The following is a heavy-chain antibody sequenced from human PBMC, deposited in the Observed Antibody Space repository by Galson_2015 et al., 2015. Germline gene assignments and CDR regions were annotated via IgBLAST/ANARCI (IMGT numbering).Heavy chain of an antibody. CDR1: GFTSSSYW. CDR2: IKQDGSEK. Sequence: SLRLSCAASGFTSSSYWMSWVRQAPGKGLEWVANIKQDGSEKYYVDSVKGRFTISRDNAKNLLYLQMNSLRAEDTAVYYCARGKINDGSDVRLDYGGQGTLVTVSS. CDR3: ARGKINDGSDVRLDY. V-gene: IGHV3-7*04. J-gene: IGHJ4*02. D-gene: IGHD3-10*01.